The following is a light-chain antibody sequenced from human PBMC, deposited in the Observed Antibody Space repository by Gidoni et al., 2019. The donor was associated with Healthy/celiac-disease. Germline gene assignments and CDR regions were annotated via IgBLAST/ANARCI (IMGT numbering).Light chain of an antibody. CDR1: QSVSSY. CDR3: QQRRR. Sequence: EIVLTQSPATLSLSPGERATLSCRASQSVSSYLAWYQQKPGQAPRLLIYDASNRATGIPARFSGSGSGTDFTLTISSLEPEDFAVYYCQQRRRFXPXTKVDIK. CDR2: DAS. V-gene: IGKV3-11*01. J-gene: IGKJ3*01.